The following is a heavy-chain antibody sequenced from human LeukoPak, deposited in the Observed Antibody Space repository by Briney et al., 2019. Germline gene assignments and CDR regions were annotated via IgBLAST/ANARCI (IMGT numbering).Heavy chain of an antibody. J-gene: IGHJ4*02. CDR2: VSGSGGNI. V-gene: IGHV3-23*01. CDR1: GFTFSSYT. Sequence: GGSLRLSCAASGFTFSSYTMSWVRKAPGKGLEWVSGVSGSGGNIHYADSVKGRFTISRDNSKNTLYLQMSSLRAEDTAVYYCAKVGLGGGFDYWGQGTLVTVSS. D-gene: IGHD3-10*01. CDR3: AKVGLGGGFDY.